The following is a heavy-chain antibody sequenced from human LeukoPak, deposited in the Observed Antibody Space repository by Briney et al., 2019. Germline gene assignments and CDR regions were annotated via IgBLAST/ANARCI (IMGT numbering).Heavy chain of an antibody. V-gene: IGHV3-21*01. CDR1: GFTFSSYS. D-gene: IGHD6-19*01. Sequence: GGSLRLSCAASGFTFSSYSMNWVRQAPGKGLEWVSSISSSSSYIYYVDSVKGRFTISRDNAKNSLYLQMNSLRAEDTAVYYCAKAGNGAVAHFDYWGQGTLVTVSS. CDR3: AKAGNGAVAHFDY. CDR2: ISSSSSYI. J-gene: IGHJ4*02.